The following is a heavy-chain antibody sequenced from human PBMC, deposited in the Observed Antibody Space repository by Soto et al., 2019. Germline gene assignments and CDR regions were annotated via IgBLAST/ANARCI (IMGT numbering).Heavy chain of an antibody. CDR2: ISGSGGST. J-gene: IGHJ4*02. V-gene: IGHV3-23*01. CDR1: GFTFSSYA. Sequence: GGSLRLSCAASGFTFSSYAMSWVRQAPGKGLEWVSAISGSGGSTYYADSVKGRFTISRDNSNNTLYLQMNSLRAEDTAVYYCAKDQWSRGSYLVYWGQGTLVTVSS. D-gene: IGHD1-26*01. CDR3: AKDQWSRGSYLVY.